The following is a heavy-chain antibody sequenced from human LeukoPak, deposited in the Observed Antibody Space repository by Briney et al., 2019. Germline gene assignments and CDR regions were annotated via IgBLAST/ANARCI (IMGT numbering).Heavy chain of an antibody. CDR2: ISYDGSNK. CDR3: AKDGDYGSGSYYYGMDV. D-gene: IGHD3-10*01. J-gene: IGHJ6*04. CDR1: GFTFSSYG. Sequence: GGSLRLSCAASGFTFSSYGMHWVRQAPGKGLEWVAVISYDGSNKYYADSVKGRLTISRDNSKNTLYLQMNSLRAEDTAVYYCAKDGDYGSGSYYYGMDVWGKGTTVTVSS. V-gene: IGHV3-30*18.